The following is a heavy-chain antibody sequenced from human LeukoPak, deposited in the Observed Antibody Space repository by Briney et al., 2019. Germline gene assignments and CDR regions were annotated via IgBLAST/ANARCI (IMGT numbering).Heavy chain of an antibody. D-gene: IGHD4-17*01. CDR3: ISMTTVTIRVY. J-gene: IGHJ4*02. CDR1: GFTFSGSA. Sequence: GGSLKLSCAASGFTFSGSAMHWVRQASGKGLEWVGRIRSKANSYATAYAASVKGRFTISRDDSKNTAYLQMNSLKTEDTAVYYCISMTTVTIRVYWGQGTLVTVSS. V-gene: IGHV3-73*01. CDR2: IRSKANSYAT.